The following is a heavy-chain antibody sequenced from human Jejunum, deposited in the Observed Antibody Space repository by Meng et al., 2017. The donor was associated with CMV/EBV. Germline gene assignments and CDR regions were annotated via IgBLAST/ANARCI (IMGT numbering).Heavy chain of an antibody. CDR2: IYPGDSAT. D-gene: IGHD1-26*01. CDR3: TTQTGLVNDAYNI. Sequence: YTFTNSGSGWVRQLPGEGLEWMALIYPGDSATRYSPSFQGQVTISVDKSITTAYLQWGSLKASDTAIYYCTTQTGLVNDAYNIWGQGTMVTVSS. J-gene: IGHJ3*02. V-gene: IGHV5-51*01. CDR1: YTFTNSG.